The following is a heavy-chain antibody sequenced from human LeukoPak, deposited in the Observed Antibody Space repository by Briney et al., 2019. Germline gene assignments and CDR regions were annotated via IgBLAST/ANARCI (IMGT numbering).Heavy chain of an antibody. D-gene: IGHD2-21*02. CDR1: GFGLTNYW. CDR3: ARQYCGGDCYPEPDAFDI. Sequence: GESLKISCKGSGFGLTNYWIGWVRPVPGKGLDWMGIIYPGDSDTRYSPSFQGQVTISADKSINTAHLQWSSLKASDTAMYYCARQYCGGDCYPEPDAFDIWGQGTMVTVSS. CDR2: IYPGDSDT. J-gene: IGHJ3*02. V-gene: IGHV5-51*01.